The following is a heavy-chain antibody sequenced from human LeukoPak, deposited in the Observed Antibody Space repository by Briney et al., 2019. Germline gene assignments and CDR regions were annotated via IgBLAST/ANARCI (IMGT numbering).Heavy chain of an antibody. D-gene: IGHD3-16*01. Sequence: GGSLRLSCAASGFTFSSYAMSWVRQAPGKGLEWVSAISGNGGSTYYAYSVKGRFTIARDNSKNTLYLQMNSLRAEDTAVYYCAKYDTFGGRGAFDIWGQGTMVTVSS. J-gene: IGHJ3*02. CDR1: GFTFSSYA. CDR3: AKYDTFGGRGAFDI. V-gene: IGHV3-23*01. CDR2: ISGNGGST.